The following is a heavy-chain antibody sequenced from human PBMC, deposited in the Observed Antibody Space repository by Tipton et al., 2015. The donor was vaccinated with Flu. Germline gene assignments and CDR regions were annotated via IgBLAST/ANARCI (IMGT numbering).Heavy chain of an antibody. CDR2: IGGGGAIT. CDR1: GFTFSNYW. V-gene: IGHV3-23*01. Sequence: SLRLSCTASGFTFSNYWIHWVRQAPGKGLEWVSAIGGGGAITYFEDSVKGRFIISRDNIRNTLYLQMNSLRAEDTAIYYCARVIPEFVAGLSYWGQGTLVSVSS. D-gene: IGHD6-19*01. J-gene: IGHJ4*02. CDR3: ARVIPEFVAGLSY.